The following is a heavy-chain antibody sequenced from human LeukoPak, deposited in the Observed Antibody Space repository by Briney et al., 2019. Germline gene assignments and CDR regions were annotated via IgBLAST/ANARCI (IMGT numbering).Heavy chain of an antibody. V-gene: IGHV4-59*01. Sequence: SETLSLTCTVSGGSISSYYWSWIRQPPGKGLEWIGYIYYSGSTNYNPSLKNRVTISVDTSKNQFSLKLSSVTAADTAVYYCARADWLSYYFDYWGQGTLVTVSS. CDR1: GGSISSYY. CDR3: ARADWLSYYFDY. D-gene: IGHD3-9*01. CDR2: IYYSGST. J-gene: IGHJ4*02.